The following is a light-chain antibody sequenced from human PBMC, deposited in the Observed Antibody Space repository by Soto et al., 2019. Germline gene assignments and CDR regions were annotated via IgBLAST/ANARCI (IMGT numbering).Light chain of an antibody. Sequence: IQLTQSPSSLSASVRDRVTITSRASQDISSYLGWSQQKPGKAPKLLIYAASTLQSGVPSRFSGSGSGTDFTLTINSLQPEDFATYYCQQSYSTPITIGQGTRLEIK. CDR1: QDISSY. V-gene: IGKV1-39*01. CDR3: QQSYSTPIT. CDR2: AAS. J-gene: IGKJ5*01.